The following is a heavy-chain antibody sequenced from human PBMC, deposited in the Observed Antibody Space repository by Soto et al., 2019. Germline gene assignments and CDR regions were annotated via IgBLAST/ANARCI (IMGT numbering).Heavy chain of an antibody. D-gene: IGHD4-17*01. CDR2: ISGSGGST. Sequence: GGSLRLSCAASGFTFSSYAMSWVRQAPGKGLEWVSAISGSGGSTYYADSVKGRFTISRDNSKNTLYLHMNSLRAEDTAVYYCAKDPIYDYGDYPNFGGQGTLVTVSS. CDR3: AKDPIYDYGDYPNF. J-gene: IGHJ4*02. CDR1: GFTFSSYA. V-gene: IGHV3-23*01.